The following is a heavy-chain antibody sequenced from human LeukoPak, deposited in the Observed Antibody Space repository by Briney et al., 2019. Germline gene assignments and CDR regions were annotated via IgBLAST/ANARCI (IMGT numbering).Heavy chain of an antibody. CDR2: ISGSGGST. CDR3: AKCAVWFGELLRYYYYMDV. Sequence: GGSLRLSCAASGFTLSSYGMSWVRQAPGKGLEWVSAISGSGGSTYYADSVKGRFTISRDNSKNTLYLQMNSLRAEDTAVYYCAKCAVWFGELLRYYYYMDVWGKGTTVTISS. D-gene: IGHD3-10*01. CDR1: GFTLSSYG. J-gene: IGHJ6*03. V-gene: IGHV3-23*01.